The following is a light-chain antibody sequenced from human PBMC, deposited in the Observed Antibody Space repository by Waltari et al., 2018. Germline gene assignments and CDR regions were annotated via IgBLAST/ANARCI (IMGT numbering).Light chain of an antibody. J-gene: IGKJ3*01. CDR3: QQYNNWPSFT. Sequence: EIVMTQSPATLSMSPGDRVTLSCRASQSVSSNLAWYQQKPGQAPRLLIYDSYTRAPGIPARFSGSGSGTEFTLTISSLKSEDFAVYYCQQYNNWPSFTFGPGTKVDIK. CDR2: DSY. V-gene: IGKV3D-15*01. CDR1: QSVSSN.